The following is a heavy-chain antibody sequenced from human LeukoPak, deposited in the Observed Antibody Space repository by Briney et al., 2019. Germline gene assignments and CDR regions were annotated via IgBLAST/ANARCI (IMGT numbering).Heavy chain of an antibody. V-gene: IGHV3-64*01. Sequence: GGSLRLSCAASGFTFSSYAMHRVRQAPGKGLEYVSAISSNGGSTYYANSVKGRFTISRDNSKNTLYLQMGSLRAEDMAVYYCARGIPYFDYWGQGTLVTVSS. J-gene: IGHJ4*02. CDR2: ISSNGGST. CDR3: ARGIPYFDY. CDR1: GFTFSSYA. D-gene: IGHD6-13*01.